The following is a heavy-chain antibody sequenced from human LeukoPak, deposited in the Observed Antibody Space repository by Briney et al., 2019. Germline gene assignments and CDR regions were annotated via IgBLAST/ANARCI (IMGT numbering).Heavy chain of an antibody. J-gene: IGHJ4*02. CDR2: ISAYNGNT. CDR3: ARDLYMGVTRPVDY. CDR1: GYTFTSYG. D-gene: IGHD3-10*01. V-gene: IGHV1-18*01. Sequence: ASVTVSCKASGYTFTSYGISWVRQAPGQGLEWMGWISAYNGNTNYAQKFQGRVTMTTDTSTSTAYMDLRSLRSDDTAVYYCARDLYMGVTRPVDYWGQGTLVTVSS.